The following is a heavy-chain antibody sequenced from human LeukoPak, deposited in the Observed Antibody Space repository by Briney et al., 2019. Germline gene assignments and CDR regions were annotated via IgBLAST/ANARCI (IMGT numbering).Heavy chain of an antibody. CDR1: GDSVSSNSAG. CDR3: ARAGGEGFDH. Sequence: SQTRSLTCAISGDSVSSNSAGWNWIRQSPSRGLEWLGRTYYRSKWLNDYAVSMKSRITVSPDTSRNQFSLQLNSVTPEDTAVYYCARAGGEGFDHWGQGTLVTVSS. D-gene: IGHD3-16*01. CDR2: TYYRSKWLN. J-gene: IGHJ4*02. V-gene: IGHV6-1*01.